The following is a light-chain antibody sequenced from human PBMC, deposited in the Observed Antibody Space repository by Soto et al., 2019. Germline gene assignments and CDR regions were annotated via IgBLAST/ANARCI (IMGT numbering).Light chain of an antibody. J-gene: IGLJ2*01. Sequence: QSVLTQPPSASGSPGQSVTISCTGTSSDIGGYKYVSWYQQHPGKAPKVMIYEVNVRPSGVPDRFSGSKSGNTASLTVSGLQAEDEADYYCSSYAANNNLLFGGGTKVTVL. CDR2: EVN. CDR1: SSDIGGYKY. CDR3: SSYAANNNLL. V-gene: IGLV2-8*01.